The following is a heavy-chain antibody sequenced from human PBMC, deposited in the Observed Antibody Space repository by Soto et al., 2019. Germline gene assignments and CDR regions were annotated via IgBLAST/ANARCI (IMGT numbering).Heavy chain of an antibody. CDR3: AGALENPYFYYGLSV. J-gene: IGHJ6*02. CDR1: GFSFSSYG. V-gene: IGHV3-30*03. CDR2: TTYDGGLK. Sequence: GSLRLSCAASGFSFSSYGMEWVRLAPGKGLEWVAATTYDGGLKHYVDSVKGRFTISRDNSKNALYLQMNSLRVEDTATYYCAGALENPYFYYGLSVWGQGTTVTVSS. D-gene: IGHD1-1*01.